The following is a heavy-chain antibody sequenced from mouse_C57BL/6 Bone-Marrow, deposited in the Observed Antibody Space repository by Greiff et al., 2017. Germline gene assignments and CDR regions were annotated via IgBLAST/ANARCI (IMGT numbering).Heavy chain of an antibody. V-gene: IGHV1-64*01. CDR2: IHPNSGST. CDR3: AREGFITTVVYFDY. J-gene: IGHJ2*01. Sequence: QVQLQQPGAELVKPGASVKLSCKASGYTFTSYWMHWVKQRPGQGLEWIGMIHPNSGSTNYNEKFKSKATLTVDKSSSTAYMQLSSLTSEDSAVYYCAREGFITTVVYFDYWGQGTTLTVSS. D-gene: IGHD1-1*01. CDR1: GYTFTSYW.